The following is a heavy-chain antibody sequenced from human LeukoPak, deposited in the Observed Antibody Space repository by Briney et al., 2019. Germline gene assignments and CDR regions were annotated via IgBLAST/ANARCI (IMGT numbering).Heavy chain of an antibody. CDR1: GFGFSNYW. CDR3: ARDRGYSNFDY. CDR2: MNEDGSEK. D-gene: IGHD4-11*01. V-gene: IGHV3-7*01. Sequence: GGSLRLSCAASGFGFSNYWMSWVRQALGKGLEWVANMNEDGSEKNYLDSVKGLFIISRDNAQDSLYLQMNGLRAEDTAVYCCARDRGYSNFDYWGQGTLLTVSS. J-gene: IGHJ4*02.